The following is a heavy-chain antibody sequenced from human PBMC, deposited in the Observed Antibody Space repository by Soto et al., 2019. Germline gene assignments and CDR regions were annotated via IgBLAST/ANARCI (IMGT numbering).Heavy chain of an antibody. CDR1: GYGLTTYG. Sequence: QDHLVQSGAEVKKPGASVKVSCKGSGYGLTTYGITWVRQAPGQGLEWMAWISAYNGNTNYAQKLQGRVTVTRITSTSTTYMELRSLRSDDTAVEYCARGRYGAYWGQGALDTVSS. V-gene: IGHV1-18*01. CDR3: ARGRYGAY. D-gene: IGHD3-10*01. CDR2: ISAYNGNT. J-gene: IGHJ4*02.